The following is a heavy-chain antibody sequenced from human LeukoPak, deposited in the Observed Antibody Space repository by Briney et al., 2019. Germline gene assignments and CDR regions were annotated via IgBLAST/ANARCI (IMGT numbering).Heavy chain of an antibody. CDR1: GGSFSGCY. CDR3: AREGSSSTSNFDY. CDR2: INHSGST. V-gene: IGHV4-34*01. D-gene: IGHD2-2*01. Sequence: SETLSLTCAVYGGSFSGCYWSWIRQPPGKGLEWIGEINHSGSTNYNPSLKSRVTISVDTSKNQFSLKLSSVTAADTAVYYCAREGSSSTSNFDYWGQGTLVTVSS. J-gene: IGHJ4*02.